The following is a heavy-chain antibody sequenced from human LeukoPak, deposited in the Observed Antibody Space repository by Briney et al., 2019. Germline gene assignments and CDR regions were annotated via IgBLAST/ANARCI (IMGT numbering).Heavy chain of an antibody. Sequence: SVKVSCKASGGTFSSYTIGWVRQAPGQGLEWMGRIIPILGIANYAQKFQGRVTITADKSTSTAYMELSSLRSEDTAVYYCALKGLYCSGGSCYSDLSWFDPWGQGTLVTVSS. CDR3: ALKGLYCSGGSCYSDLSWFDP. D-gene: IGHD2-15*01. J-gene: IGHJ5*02. CDR1: GGTFSSYT. V-gene: IGHV1-69*02. CDR2: IIPILGIA.